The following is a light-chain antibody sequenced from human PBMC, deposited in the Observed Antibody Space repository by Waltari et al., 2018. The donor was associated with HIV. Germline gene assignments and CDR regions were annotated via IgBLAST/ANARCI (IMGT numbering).Light chain of an antibody. CDR3: QQYNNWPYT. CDR2: DAS. CDR1: QSIATN. J-gene: IGKJ2*01. V-gene: IGKV3-15*01. Sequence: EIVMTQSPATLWLSPGEKATLSCRTRQSIATNLAWYQQKRGQAPKLLIYDASTGAAGVPPRFSGSGSGTEFNLTIDSLQSDDCAIYYCQQYNNWPYTFARGSKVEVK.